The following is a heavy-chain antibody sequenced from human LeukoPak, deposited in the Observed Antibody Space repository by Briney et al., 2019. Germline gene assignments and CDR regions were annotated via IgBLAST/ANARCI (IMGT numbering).Heavy chain of an antibody. Sequence: SETLSLTCSVSGGSISSSYWSWIRRPPGKGLEWIGYMYKYGDDSAANYNPSLKSRVTISVDSSKRQFSLKMTSVTAEDTAVYYCASLVGTEDYFEYWGRGTLVTVSS. V-gene: IGHV4-4*09. CDR1: GGSISSSY. D-gene: IGHD2-21*02. CDR3: ASLVGTEDYFEY. CDR2: MYKYGDDSAA. J-gene: IGHJ4*02.